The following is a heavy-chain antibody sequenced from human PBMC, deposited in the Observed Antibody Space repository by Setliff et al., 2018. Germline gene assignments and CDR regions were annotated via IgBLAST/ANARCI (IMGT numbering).Heavy chain of an antibody. D-gene: IGHD3-10*01. J-gene: IGHJ2*01. CDR2: SNHGGST. CDR1: GESFSNNY. CDR3: VRGGSSVWAWYFDL. V-gene: IGHV4-34*01. Sequence: PSETLSLTCSVYGESFSNNYWSWIRQSPGRGLEWIGESNHGGSTSYNPSLKSRLTMSVDTSKNQFSLKLTSVTAADTAVYYCVRGGSSVWAWYFDLWGRGTLVTSPQ.